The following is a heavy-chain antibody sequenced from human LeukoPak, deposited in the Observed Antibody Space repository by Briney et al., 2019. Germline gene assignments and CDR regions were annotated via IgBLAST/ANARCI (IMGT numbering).Heavy chain of an antibody. CDR1: GFTFSSYA. J-gene: IGHJ3*02. D-gene: IGHD7-27*01. Sequence: GGSLRLSCVASGFTFSSYAMHWVRQAPGKGLEWVAVISYDGSNKYYADSVKGRFTISRDNAKNSLYLQMNSLRAEDTALYHCARPLTGEDAFDIWGQGTMVTVSS. CDR3: ARPLTGEDAFDI. CDR2: ISYDGSNK. V-gene: IGHV3-30-3*01.